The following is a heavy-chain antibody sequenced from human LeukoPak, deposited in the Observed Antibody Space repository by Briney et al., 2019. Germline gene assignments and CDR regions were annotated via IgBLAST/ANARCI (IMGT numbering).Heavy chain of an antibody. J-gene: IGHJ5*02. Sequence: ASVKVSCKTSGYTFTDYDVNWVRQAPGQGLEWMGYIHPRSGYSESAQRFQGRLSMTRDVSTDTAYMELSTLTSDDTAVCYCARVTSGMRYNWFDPWGQGTLIIVSS. CDR3: ARVTSGMRYNWFDP. CDR2: IHPRSGYS. CDR1: GYTFTDYD. V-gene: IGHV1-8*01. D-gene: IGHD2-2*01.